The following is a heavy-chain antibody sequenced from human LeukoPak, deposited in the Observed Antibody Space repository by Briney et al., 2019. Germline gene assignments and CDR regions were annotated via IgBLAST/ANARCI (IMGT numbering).Heavy chain of an antibody. CDR1: GGSISSSSYY. J-gene: IGHJ4*02. CDR2: IYYSGST. D-gene: IGHD3-22*01. V-gene: IGHV4-39*01. Sequence: SETLSLTCTVSGGSISSSSYYWGWIRQPPGKGLEWIGSIYYSGSTYYNPSLKSRVTISVDTSKNQFSLKLSSVTAADTAVYYCARQGPKGGYYDSSGSFDHWGQGTLVTVSS. CDR3: ARQGPKGGYYDSSGSFDH.